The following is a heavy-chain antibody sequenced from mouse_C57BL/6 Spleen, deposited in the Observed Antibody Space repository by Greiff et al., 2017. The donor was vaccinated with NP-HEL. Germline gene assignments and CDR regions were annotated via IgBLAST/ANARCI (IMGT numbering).Heavy chain of an antibody. D-gene: IGHD2-3*01. Sequence: QVQLQQPGAELVKPGASVKMSCKASGYTFTSYWITWVKQRPGQGLEWIGDIYPGSGCTNYTEQFKSKAPLTVDTSYSTAYMQLSSLTSEDSAVYNCARGKLYDDSFDYWGQGTTLTVSS. CDR2: IYPGSGCT. V-gene: IGHV1-55*01. J-gene: IGHJ2*01. CDR3: ARGKLYDDSFDY. CDR1: GYTFTSYW.